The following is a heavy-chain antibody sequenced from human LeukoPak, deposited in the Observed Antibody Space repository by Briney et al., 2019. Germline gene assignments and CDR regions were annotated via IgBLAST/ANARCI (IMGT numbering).Heavy chain of an antibody. CDR2: MNPNSGNT. J-gene: IGHJ3*02. CDR3: ARVIYSGGPDAFDI. V-gene: IGHV1-8*01. CDR1: GYTFTSYD. D-gene: IGHD5-12*01. Sequence: ASVKVSCKASGYTFTSYDINWVRQATGQGLEWMGWMNPNSGNTGYAQKFQGRVTMTRNTSISTAYMELSSLRSEDTAVYYCARVIYSGGPDAFDIWGQGTMVTVSS.